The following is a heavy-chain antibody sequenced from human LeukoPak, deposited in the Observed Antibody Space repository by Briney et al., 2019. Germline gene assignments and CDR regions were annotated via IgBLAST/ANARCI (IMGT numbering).Heavy chain of an antibody. CDR2: ISGSGGST. CDR1: GFTFSSYG. CDR3: AHIVVVPARYFDL. Sequence: GGSLRLSCAASGFTFSSYGMHWVRQAPGKGLEWVSAISGSGGSTYYADSVKGRFTISRDNSKNTLYLQMNSLRAEDTAVYYCAHIVVVPARYFDLWGRGTLVTVSS. D-gene: IGHD2-2*01. V-gene: IGHV3-23*01. J-gene: IGHJ2*01.